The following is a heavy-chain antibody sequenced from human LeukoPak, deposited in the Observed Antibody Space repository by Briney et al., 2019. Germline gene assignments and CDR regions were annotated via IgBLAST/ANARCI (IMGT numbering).Heavy chain of an antibody. Sequence: GGSLRLSCAASGFTFSSYEMNWVRQAPGKGLEWVSYISSSGSTIYYADSVKGRFTISRDNAKNSLYLQMNSLRAEATAVYYCARGAGSSWIRSPRYFDYWGQGTLVTVSS. V-gene: IGHV3-48*03. CDR3: ARGAGSSWIRSPRYFDY. D-gene: IGHD6-13*01. CDR1: GFTFSSYE. J-gene: IGHJ4*02. CDR2: ISSSGSTI.